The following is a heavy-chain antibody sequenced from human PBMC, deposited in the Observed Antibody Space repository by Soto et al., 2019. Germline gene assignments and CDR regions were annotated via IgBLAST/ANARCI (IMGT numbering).Heavy chain of an antibody. J-gene: IGHJ4*02. CDR2: IYPGDSDT. D-gene: IGHD2-15*01. CDR3: ARLMDNIVVVVAATSFFDY. CDR1: GYSFTSYW. V-gene: IGHV5-51*03. Sequence: EVQLVQSGAEVKKPGESLKISCKGSGYSFTSYWIGWVRQMPGKGLEWMGIIYPGDSDTRYSPSFQGQVTISADKSISTAYLQWSSLKASDTAMYYCARLMDNIVVVVAATSFFDYWGQGTLVTVSS.